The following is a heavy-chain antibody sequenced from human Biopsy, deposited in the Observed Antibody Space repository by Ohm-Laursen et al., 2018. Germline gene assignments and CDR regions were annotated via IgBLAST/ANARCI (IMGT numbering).Heavy chain of an antibody. V-gene: IGHV3-48*03. CDR3: ARVLLPAAAVHYGMDV. Sequence: SLRLSCAASGFAFTLYEMNWVRQAPGQGLEWISYIYGGGSPVSHADSVKGRFTISRDNAQNSLYLQMNSLRAEDTAVYYCARVLLPAAAVHYGMDVWGQGTTVTVSS. CDR2: IYGGGSPV. D-gene: IGHD2-2*01. J-gene: IGHJ6*02. CDR1: GFAFTLYE.